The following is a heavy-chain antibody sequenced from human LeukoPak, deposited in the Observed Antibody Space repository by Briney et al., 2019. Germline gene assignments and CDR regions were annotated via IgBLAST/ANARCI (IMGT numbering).Heavy chain of an antibody. D-gene: IGHD5-24*01. CDR1: GYSISSGYY. Sequence: SETLSLTCAVSGYSISSGYYWGWVRQPPGKGLEWIGIIYHSGSTYYNPSLKSRVTISVDTSKNQFSLKLSSVTAADTAVYYCARGRKWLTPDYWGQGTLVTVSS. J-gene: IGHJ4*02. V-gene: IGHV4-38-2*01. CDR3: ARGRKWLTPDY. CDR2: IYHSGST.